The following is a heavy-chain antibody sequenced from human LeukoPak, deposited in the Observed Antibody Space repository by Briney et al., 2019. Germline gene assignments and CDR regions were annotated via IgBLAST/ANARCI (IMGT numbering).Heavy chain of an antibody. Sequence: MAGGSLRLSCAASGFTFSSYSMNWVRQAPGKGLEWVSSISSSSSYIYYADSVKGRFTISRDNAKNSLYLQMNSLRAEDTAVYYCARETPVSIAVAGGPYWGQGTLVTVSS. J-gene: IGHJ4*02. CDR3: ARETPVSIAVAGGPY. CDR2: ISSSSSYI. V-gene: IGHV3-21*01. D-gene: IGHD6-19*01. CDR1: GFTFSSYS.